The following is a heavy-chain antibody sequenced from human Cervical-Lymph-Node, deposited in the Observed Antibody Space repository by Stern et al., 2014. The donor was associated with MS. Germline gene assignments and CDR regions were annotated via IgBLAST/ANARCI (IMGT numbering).Heavy chain of an antibody. CDR2: ITAVFGTI. J-gene: IGHJ4*02. D-gene: IGHD1-26*01. V-gene: IGHV1-69*06. CDR3: ARGGGLVGYFDY. CDR1: GDTFSSYA. Sequence: VQLVESGAEVKKPGSSVKVSCKASGDTFSSYAINWVRQVPGQGLEWMGGITAVFGTINYAQKFQGRVTITADKSTNTAYMELMTLRSEDTAVYYCARGGGLVGYFDYWGQGTLVSVSS.